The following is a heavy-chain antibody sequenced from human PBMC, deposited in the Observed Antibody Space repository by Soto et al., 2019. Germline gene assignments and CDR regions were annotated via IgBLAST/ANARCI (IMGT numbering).Heavy chain of an antibody. D-gene: IGHD2-2*01. CDR1: GFTFSSYA. J-gene: IGHJ4*02. Sequence: EVQLLESGGGLVQPGGSLRLSCAASGFTFSSYAMSWVRQAPGKGLEWVSVISGSGDTTYYADYVKGRFTISRDNSKNMLYLQMHSLRAEETAVYYCAKGGGGAVVPVAIGYWGQGTLVTVSS. CDR2: ISGSGDTT. CDR3: AKGGGGAVVPVAIGY. V-gene: IGHV3-23*01.